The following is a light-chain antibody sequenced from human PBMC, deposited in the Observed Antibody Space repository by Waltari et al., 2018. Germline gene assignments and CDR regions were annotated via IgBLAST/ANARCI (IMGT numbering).Light chain of an antibody. V-gene: IGKV3-20*01. Sequence: EIVLTQSPGTLSLSPGERATLSCRASQSVSSSYLAWYQQKPGQAPRLLIYGASSRATGIPHRFSGSGSGTGFTLTISRLEAEDFAVYYCQQYGSSPPWTFGQGAKVEIK. J-gene: IGKJ1*01. CDR2: GAS. CDR3: QQYGSSPPWT. CDR1: QSVSSSY.